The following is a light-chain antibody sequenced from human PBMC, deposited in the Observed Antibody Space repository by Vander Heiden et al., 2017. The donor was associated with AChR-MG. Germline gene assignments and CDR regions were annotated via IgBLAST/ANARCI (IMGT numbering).Light chain of an antibody. Sequence: DIQMTQSPSSLSASVGDRVTITCQASQDISNYLNWYQQKPGKAPKLLIFDAFNLERGVPSRFSGSGSGTHFTFTISSLQPEDIATYYCQQEDNPPRTFGQRTKVEIK. CDR1: QDISNY. CDR3: QQEDNPPRT. V-gene: IGKV1-33*01. J-gene: IGKJ1*01. CDR2: DAF.